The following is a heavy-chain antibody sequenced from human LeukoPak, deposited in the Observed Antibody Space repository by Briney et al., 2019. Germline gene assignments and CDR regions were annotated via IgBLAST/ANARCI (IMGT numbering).Heavy chain of an antibody. Sequence: GGSLRLSCAASGFTFGSYAMSWVRQAPGKGLEWVSAISGSGGSTYYADSVKGRFTISRDNSKNTLYLQMNSLRAEDTAVYYCANSLNYDFWSGYSSFDYWGQGTLVTVSS. V-gene: IGHV3-23*01. CDR1: GFTFGSYA. CDR3: ANSLNYDFWSGYSSFDY. D-gene: IGHD3-3*01. CDR2: ISGSGGST. J-gene: IGHJ4*02.